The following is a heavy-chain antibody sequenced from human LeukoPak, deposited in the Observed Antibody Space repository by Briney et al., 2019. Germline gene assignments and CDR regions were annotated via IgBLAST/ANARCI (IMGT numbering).Heavy chain of an antibody. CDR3: ASWSSWFDP. D-gene: IGHD3-3*01. CDR1: SSSSYY. V-gene: IGHV3-23*01. J-gene: IGHJ5*02. CDR2: ISGSGGST. Sequence: SSSSYYWGWIRQAPGKGLEWVSAISGSGGSTYYADSVKGRFTISRDNSKNTLYLQMNSLRAEDTAVYYCASWSSWFDPWGQGTLVTVSS.